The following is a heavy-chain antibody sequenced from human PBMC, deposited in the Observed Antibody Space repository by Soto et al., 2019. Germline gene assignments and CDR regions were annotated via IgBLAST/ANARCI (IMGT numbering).Heavy chain of an antibody. Sequence: EVQLVESGGGLVQPGGSLRLSCSASGFTFSTYWMNWVRQAPGVGLGEVAMINPDGSAKFYVDSVKGRFTISRDNAKNSLFLQMNGPRAEDTAIYYCASGPGWGAFDSWGQGTLVTVSS. D-gene: IGHD1-26*01. CDR3: ASGPGWGAFDS. V-gene: IGHV3-7*03. CDR1: GFTFSTYW. CDR2: INPDGSAK. J-gene: IGHJ4*02.